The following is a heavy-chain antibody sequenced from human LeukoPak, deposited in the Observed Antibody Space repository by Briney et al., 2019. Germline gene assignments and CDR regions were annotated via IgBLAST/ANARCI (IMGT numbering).Heavy chain of an antibody. CDR1: GYSFTSYW. V-gene: IGHV5-51*01. J-gene: IGHJ3*02. D-gene: IGHD3-10*01. CDR3: ASLGSGSYYPFDAFDI. CDR2: IYPGDSDT. Sequence: GESLKISCKGSGYSFTSYWIGWVRQMPGKGLEWMGIIYPGDSDTRYSPSFQGQVTISADKSISTASLQWSSLKASDTAMYYCASLGSGSYYPFDAFDIWGQGTMVTVSS.